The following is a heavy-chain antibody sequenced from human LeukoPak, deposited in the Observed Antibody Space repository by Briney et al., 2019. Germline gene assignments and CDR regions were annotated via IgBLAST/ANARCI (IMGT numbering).Heavy chain of an antibody. Sequence: SETLSLTCTVSGGSISSGGYYWSWIRQHPGKGPEWIGYIYYSGSTYYNPSLKSRVTISVDTSKNQFSLKLSSVTAADTAVYYCARVDYDSSGPYDYWGQGTLVTVSS. D-gene: IGHD3-22*01. CDR1: GGSISSGGYY. V-gene: IGHV4-31*03. CDR3: ARVDYDSSGPYDY. J-gene: IGHJ4*02. CDR2: IYYSGST.